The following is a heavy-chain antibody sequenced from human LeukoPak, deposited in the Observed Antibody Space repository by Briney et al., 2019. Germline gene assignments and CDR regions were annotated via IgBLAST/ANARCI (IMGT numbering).Heavy chain of an antibody. CDR1: GYTFTGYY. D-gene: IGHD5-18*01. V-gene: IGHV1-2*06. CDR3: ARVDHGGYSYGLAPNFDY. J-gene: IGHJ4*02. CDR2: ISPNSGGT. Sequence: ASVKVSCKASGYTFTGYYMHWVRQAPGQGLEWMGRISPNSGGTNYAQKFQGRVTMTRDTSINTAYMELSRLRSDDTAVYYCARVDHGGYSYGLAPNFDYWGQGTLVTVSS.